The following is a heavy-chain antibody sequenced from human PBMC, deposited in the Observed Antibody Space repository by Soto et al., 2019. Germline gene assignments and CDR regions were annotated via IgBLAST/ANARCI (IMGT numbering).Heavy chain of an antibody. J-gene: IGHJ6*02. CDR2: ISTTETT. CDR1: GGSISSYY. V-gene: IGHV4-4*07. CDR3: AGNIAAAGRRYYGMDV. D-gene: IGHD6-13*01. Sequence: QVQLQESGPGLVKPSETLSLTCTVSGGSISSYYWSWIRQPAGKGLEWIGRISTTETTNYNPSLKSRVSMSLATSKSQVSLKLRSVTAADAAVYYCAGNIAAAGRRYYGMDVCGQGTTVTVSS.